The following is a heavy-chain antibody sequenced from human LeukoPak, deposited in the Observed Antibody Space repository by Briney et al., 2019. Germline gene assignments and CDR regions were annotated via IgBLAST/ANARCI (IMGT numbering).Heavy chain of an antibody. D-gene: IGHD5-12*01. Sequence: GESLKISCKGSGYSFTRYWLGWVRQMPGKGLEWMGIIYPGDSDTRYSPSLQGQVTISADKSISTAYLQWSSLKASDTAMYYCAILARPCSGYDCYLDYWCQGTLVTVSS. V-gene: IGHV5-51*01. CDR1: GYSFTRYW. J-gene: IGHJ4*02. CDR2: IYPGDSDT. CDR3: AILARPCSGYDCYLDY.